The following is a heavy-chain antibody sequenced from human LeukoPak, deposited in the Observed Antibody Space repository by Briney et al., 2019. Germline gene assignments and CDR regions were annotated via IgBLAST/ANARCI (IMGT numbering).Heavy chain of an antibody. V-gene: IGHV3-48*01. J-gene: IGHJ5*02. CDR2: ISSSSSTI. CDR1: GFTFSSCS. Sequence: PGGSLRLSCAASGFTFSSCSMNWVRQAPGKGLEWVSYISSSSSTIYYADSVKGRFTISRDNAKNSLYLQMNSLRVEDTAVYYCARADCSGSTCYLRRSWFDPWGQGTLVTVSS. CDR3: ARADCSGSTCYLRRSWFDP. D-gene: IGHD2-2*01.